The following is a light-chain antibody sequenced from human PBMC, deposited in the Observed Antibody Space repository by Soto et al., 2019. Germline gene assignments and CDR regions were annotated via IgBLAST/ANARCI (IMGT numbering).Light chain of an antibody. J-gene: IGLJ3*02. CDR1: SSDVGGYNY. CDR2: EVS. CDR3: TSYTSRSTLV. Sequence: QSALTQPASVSGSPGQSITISCTGTSSDVGGYNYVSWYQQHLGKAPKLMIFEVSNRPSGVSHRFSGSKSGNTASLTISGLQTEDEADYYCTSYTSRSTLVFGGGTKLTVL. V-gene: IGLV2-14*01.